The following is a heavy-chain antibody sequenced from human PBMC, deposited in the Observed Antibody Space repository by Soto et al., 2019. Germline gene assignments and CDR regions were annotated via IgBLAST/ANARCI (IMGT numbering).Heavy chain of an antibody. CDR2: IYYSGST. Sequence: QVQLQESGPGLVKPSQTLSLTCTVSGGSISSGGYYWSWIRQHPGKGLEWIGYIYYSGSTYYNPSLKSRVTISVDTSKNQFSLKLSSVTAADTAVYYCARVPPWSGYLFRYYYGMDVWGQGTTVTVSS. V-gene: IGHV4-31*03. J-gene: IGHJ6*02. D-gene: IGHD3-3*01. CDR1: GGSISSGGYY. CDR3: ARVPPWSGYLFRYYYGMDV.